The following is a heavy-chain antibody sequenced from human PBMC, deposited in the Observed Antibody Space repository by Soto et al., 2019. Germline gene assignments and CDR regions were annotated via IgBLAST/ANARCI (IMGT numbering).Heavy chain of an antibody. V-gene: IGHV1-8*01. J-gene: IGHJ6*03. D-gene: IGHD5-12*01. CDR1: GYTFTSYD. CDR3: ARTERGYSGYDPPYYYYYYMDV. Sequence: ASVKVSCKASGYTFTSYDINWVRQATGQGLEWMGWMNPNSGNTGYAQKFQGRVTMTRNTSISTAYMELSSLRSEDTAVYYCARTERGYSGYDPPYYYYYYMDVWGKGTTVTVSS. CDR2: MNPNSGNT.